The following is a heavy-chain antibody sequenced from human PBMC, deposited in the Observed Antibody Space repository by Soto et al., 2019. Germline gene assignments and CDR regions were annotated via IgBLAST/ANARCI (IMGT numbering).Heavy chain of an antibody. CDR2: IYYSGST. V-gene: IGHV4-61*01. Sequence: SETLSLTCTVSGGSVSSGSYYWSWIRQPPGKGLEWIGYIYYSGSTNYNPSLKSRVTISVDTSKNQFSLKLSSVTAADTAVYYCARSGYYDSSGYPNLFAPWGQGTLVTGSS. CDR3: ARSGYYDSSGYPNLFAP. J-gene: IGHJ5*02. D-gene: IGHD3-22*01. CDR1: GGSVSSGSYY.